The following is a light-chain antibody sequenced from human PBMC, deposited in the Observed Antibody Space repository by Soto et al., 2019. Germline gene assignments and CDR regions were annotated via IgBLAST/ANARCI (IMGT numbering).Light chain of an antibody. J-gene: IGKJ4*01. V-gene: IGKV2-28*01. Sequence: EIVMTQSPLSLPVTTGEPASISCRSSQSLLHSNGYNYLDWYLQKPGQSPHLLIHLGSIRAAGVPDRFSGSGSGTDFTLKISKVEAEDVGIYFCMQALQTPLTFGGGTKVEIK. CDR1: QSLLHSNGYNY. CDR2: LGS. CDR3: MQALQTPLT.